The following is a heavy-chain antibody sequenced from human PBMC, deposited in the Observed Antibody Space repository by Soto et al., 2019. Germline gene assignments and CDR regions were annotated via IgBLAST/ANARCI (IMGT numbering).Heavy chain of an antibody. CDR3: AREAASDPSFYYHYMDV. CDR1: GYTFSNYN. CDR2: MNPDSGNT. V-gene: IGHV1-8*01. J-gene: IGHJ6*03. Sequence: QEQLVQSGAEVKKPGAPVKVSCKASGYTFSNYNINWVRRASGQGLEWMGWMNPDSGNTGYAEKFQGRVTMTRNSSISTAYMELSGLRSEDTAVYHRAREAASDPSFYYHYMDVWGKGTTVTVSS. D-gene: IGHD3-10*01.